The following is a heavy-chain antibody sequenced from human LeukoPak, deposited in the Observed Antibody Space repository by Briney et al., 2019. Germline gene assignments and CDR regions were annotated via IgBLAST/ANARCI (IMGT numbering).Heavy chain of an antibody. V-gene: IGHV3-30*18. CDR3: AKLAIYDYVWGSYRRTLDY. D-gene: IGHD3-16*02. CDR1: GFTFSSDG. Sequence: GRSLRLSCAASGFTFSSDGMHWVRQAPGKGLEWVAAISNDGSNIYYADSVKGRFTISRDNSKNTLYLQMDSLRPEDTAVYFSAKLAIYDYVWGSYRRTLDYWGQGTLVTVSS. J-gene: IGHJ4*02. CDR2: ISNDGSNI.